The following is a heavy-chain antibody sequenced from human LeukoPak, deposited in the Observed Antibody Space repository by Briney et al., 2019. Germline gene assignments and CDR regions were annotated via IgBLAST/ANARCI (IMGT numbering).Heavy chain of an antibody. CDR1: GFTFSSYG. Sequence: GGSLRLSCAASGFTFSSYGMHWVRQAPGKGLEWVAVIWYDGSNKYYADSVKGRFTISRDNSKNALYLQMNSLRAEDTAVYYCTTKTPDDYGDYDDYYGMDVWGQGTTVTVSS. CDR3: TTKTPDDYGDYDDYYGMDV. V-gene: IGHV3-33*01. D-gene: IGHD4-17*01. J-gene: IGHJ6*02. CDR2: IWYDGSNK.